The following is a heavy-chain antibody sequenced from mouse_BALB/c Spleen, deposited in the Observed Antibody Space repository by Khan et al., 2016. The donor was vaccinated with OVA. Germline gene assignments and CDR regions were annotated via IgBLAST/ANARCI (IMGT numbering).Heavy chain of an antibody. V-gene: IGHV5-6*01. D-gene: IGHD1-1*01. CDR1: GSTFSSYG. J-gene: IGHJ2*01. CDR3: ATLYYCGIRFYFDY. Sequence: EVELVESGGDLVKPGGSLKLSCAASGSTFSSYGMSWVRQTPDKRLEWVATISSGGNYTYYPDSVKGRVTISRDNAKNTLYLQMSSLKSEDTAMDYCATLYYCGIRFYFDYWGQGTTLTVSS. CDR2: ISSGGNYT.